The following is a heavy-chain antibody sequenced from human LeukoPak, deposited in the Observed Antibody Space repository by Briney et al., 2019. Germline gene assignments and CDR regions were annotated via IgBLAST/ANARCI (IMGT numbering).Heavy chain of an antibody. D-gene: IGHD2-15*01. J-gene: IGHJ5*02. CDR2: IYYSGST. CDR1: GGSISSYY. V-gene: IGHV4-59*08. CDR3: ARSRYSRGNWFDP. Sequence: SETLSLTCTVSGGSISSYYWSWIRQPPGRGLEWIGYIYYSGSTYYNPSLKSRVTISVDTSKNQFSLKLSSVTAADTAVYYCARSRYSRGNWFDPWGQGTLVTVSS.